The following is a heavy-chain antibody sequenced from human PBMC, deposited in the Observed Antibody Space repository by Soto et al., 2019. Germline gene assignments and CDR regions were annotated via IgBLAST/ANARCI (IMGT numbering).Heavy chain of an antibody. CDR3: ARVPYSSGSTVGYYYGMDV. J-gene: IGHJ6*02. CDR1: GFTFSSYS. CDR2: ISSSSSYI. D-gene: IGHD6-19*01. V-gene: IGHV3-21*01. Sequence: GGSLRLSCAASGFTFSSYSMNWVRQAPGKGLEWVSSISSSSSYIYYADSVKGRFTISRDNAKNSLYLQMNSLRAEDTAVYYCARVPYSSGSTVGYYYGMDVWGQGTTVTVSS.